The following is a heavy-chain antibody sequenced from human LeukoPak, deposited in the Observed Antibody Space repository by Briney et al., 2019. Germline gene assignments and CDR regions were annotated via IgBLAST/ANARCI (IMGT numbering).Heavy chain of an antibody. CDR3: AAGDYGGNSVDY. V-gene: IGHV1-8*01. J-gene: IGHJ4*02. D-gene: IGHD4-23*01. CDR2: MDPNSGNT. Sequence: ASVKVSCKASGYTFTSYGINWVRQATGQGLEWMGWMDPNSGNTGYAQKFQGRVTMTRNTSISTAYMELSSLRSEDTAVYYCAAGDYGGNSVDYWGQGTLVTVSS. CDR1: GYTFTSYG.